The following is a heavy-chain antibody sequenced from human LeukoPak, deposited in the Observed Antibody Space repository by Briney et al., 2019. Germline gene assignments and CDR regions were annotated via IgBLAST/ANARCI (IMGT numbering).Heavy chain of an antibody. CDR2: IYYSGST. D-gene: IGHD3-16*01. J-gene: IGHJ4*02. CDR3: ARGGARPTMLINY. CDR1: GGSISSYY. V-gene: IGHV4-59*01. Sequence: PSETLSLTCTVSGGSISSYYWSWIRQPPGKGLEWIGYIYYSGSTNYNPSLKSRVTISVDTSKNQFSLKLSSVTAADTAVYYCARGGARPTMLINYWGQGTLVTVSS.